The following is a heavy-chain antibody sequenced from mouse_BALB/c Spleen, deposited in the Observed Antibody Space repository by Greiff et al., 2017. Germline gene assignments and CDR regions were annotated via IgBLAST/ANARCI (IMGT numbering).Heavy chain of an antibody. CDR1: GYSFTSYW. CDR2: IYPGNSDT. Sequence: EVQLQQSGTVLARPGASVKMSCKASGYSFTSYWMHWVKQRPGQGLEWIGAIYPGNSDTSYNQKFKGKAKLTAVTSASTAYMELSSLTNEDSAVYYCTKGGNWDGLFAYWGQGTLVTVSA. D-gene: IGHD4-1*02. CDR3: TKGGNWDGLFAY. J-gene: IGHJ3*01. V-gene: IGHV1-5*01.